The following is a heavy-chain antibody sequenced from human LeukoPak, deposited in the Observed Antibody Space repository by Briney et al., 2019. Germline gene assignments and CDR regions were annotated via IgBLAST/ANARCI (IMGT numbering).Heavy chain of an antibody. D-gene: IGHD1-14*01. J-gene: IGHJ4*02. CDR1: GASFTGGIYF. CDR2: IHPSGTV. V-gene: IGHV4-31*03. Sequence: SETLSLTCSVSGASFTGGIYFWSWIRQHPGKGLEWIGHIHPSGTVYYNASLKSRLTISLDTSKNLFSLNLRSVTVADTAVYYCASGQDTCKAGRKWGQGTLVTVSS. CDR3: ASGQDTCKAGRK.